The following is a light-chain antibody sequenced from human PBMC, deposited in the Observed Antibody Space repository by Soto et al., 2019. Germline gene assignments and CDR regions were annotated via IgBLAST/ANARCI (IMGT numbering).Light chain of an antibody. V-gene: IGKV1-39*01. J-gene: IGKJ4*01. Sequence: DIQMTQSPSSLSASVGDRVTITCRASQSISTYLNWYQQKPWRAPKLLIYTASSLQNGVPSRLSGSGAGADVSLIISCRQPDDFACYCCQVSYSSLERTFGGGTKLEFK. CDR3: QVSYSSLERT. CDR2: TAS. CDR1: QSISTY.